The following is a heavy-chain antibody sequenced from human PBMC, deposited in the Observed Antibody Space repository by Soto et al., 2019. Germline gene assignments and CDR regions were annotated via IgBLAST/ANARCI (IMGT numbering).Heavy chain of an antibody. J-gene: IGHJ5*02. D-gene: IGHD2-15*01. CDR3: ARGELRYCSGGSCYSEPSRSNWLDP. CDR1: GGSFSGYY. V-gene: IGHV4-34*01. Sequence: PSETLSLTCAVYGGSFSGYYWSWIRQPPGKGLEWIGEINHSGSTNYNPSLKSRVTISVDTSKNQFSLKLSSVTAADTAVYYCARGELRYCSGGSCYSEPSRSNWLDPCGQGTLVTVSS. CDR2: INHSGST.